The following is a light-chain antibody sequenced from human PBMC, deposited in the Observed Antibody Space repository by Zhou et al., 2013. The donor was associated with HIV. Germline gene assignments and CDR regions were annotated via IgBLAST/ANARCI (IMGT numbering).Light chain of an antibody. J-gene: IGKJ2*03. CDR3: QQYGDSPSS. CDR2: DVS. CDR1: QSVSNSY. Sequence: EIVLTQSPGTLSLSPGERATLSCRASQSVSNSYLAWYQQKPGQAPRLVIYDVSSRATGIPDRFSGSGSGTDFTLTITRLEPEDFAVYYCQQYGDSPSSFGLGTKLEIK. V-gene: IGKV3-20*01.